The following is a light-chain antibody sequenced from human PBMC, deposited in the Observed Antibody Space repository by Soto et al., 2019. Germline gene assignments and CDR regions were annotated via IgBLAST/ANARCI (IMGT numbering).Light chain of an antibody. V-gene: IGKV1-5*03. CDR1: QTISSW. CDR3: QHYNSYPVA. CDR2: KAS. Sequence: DIQMTQSPSTLSASVGDRVTITCRASQTISSWLAWYQQKPGKAPKLLIYKASTLKSGVPSRFSGSGSGTEFTLTISSLQPDDFATYYCQHYNSYPVAFGQGTKVDIK. J-gene: IGKJ1*01.